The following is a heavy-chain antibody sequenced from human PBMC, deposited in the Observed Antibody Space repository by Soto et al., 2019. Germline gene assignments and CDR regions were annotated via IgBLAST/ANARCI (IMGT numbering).Heavy chain of an antibody. CDR2: ISYDGSNT. CDR3: AKEGGLSGSYYISSSYCFDY. J-gene: IGHJ4*02. V-gene: IGHV3-30*18. D-gene: IGHD1-26*01. CDR1: GFTFSSYG. Sequence: QVQLVESGGGVVQPGRSLRLSCVASGFTFSSYGMHWVRQAPGKGLEWVAIISYDGSNTYYADSVKGRFTISRDNSKKTLYLQMNSLRAEDTSVYYCAKEGGLSGSYYISSSYCFDYWGQGTLVTVSS.